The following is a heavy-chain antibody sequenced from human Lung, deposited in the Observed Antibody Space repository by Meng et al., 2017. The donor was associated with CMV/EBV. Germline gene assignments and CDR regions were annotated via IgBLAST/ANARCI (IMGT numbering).Heavy chain of an antibody. CDR2: INWNSGST. J-gene: IGHJ6*02. D-gene: IGHD6-13*01. CDR3: ARGLRAAANYYYYYGMDV. Sequence: GESXKISCAASGFTFDDYGMSWVRQAPGKGLEWVSGINWNSGSTGFADSVKGRFTISRDNAKNSLYLQMNSLRAEDTALYYCARGLRAAANYYYYYGMDVWXQGTXVTVSS. CDR1: GFTFDDYG. V-gene: IGHV3-20*04.